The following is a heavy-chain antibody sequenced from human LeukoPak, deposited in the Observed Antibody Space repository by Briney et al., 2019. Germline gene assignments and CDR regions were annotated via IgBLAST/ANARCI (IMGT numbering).Heavy chain of an antibody. Sequence: SETLSLTCAVYGGSFSGYYWSWIRQPPGKGLEWIGEINHSGSTNYNPSLKSRVTISVDTSKNQFSLKLSSVTAADTAVYYCARGEGQWLDPSWFDPWGQGTLVTVSS. CDR2: INHSGST. CDR1: GGSFSGYY. J-gene: IGHJ5*02. V-gene: IGHV4-34*01. CDR3: ARGEGQWLDPSWFDP. D-gene: IGHD6-19*01.